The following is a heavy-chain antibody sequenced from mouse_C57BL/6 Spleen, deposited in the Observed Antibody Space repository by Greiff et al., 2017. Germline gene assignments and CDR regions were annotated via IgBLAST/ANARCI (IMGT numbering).Heavy chain of an antibody. CDR3: ARFGYYVRYFDY. D-gene: IGHD2-3*01. Sequence: EVQLQQSGPELVKPGASVKMSCKASGYTFTDYNMHWVKQSHGKSLEWIGYINPNNGGTSYNQKFKGKATLTVNKSSSTAYMELRSLTSEDSAVYYCARFGYYVRYFDYWGQGTTLTVSS. CDR1: GYTFTDYN. V-gene: IGHV1-22*01. J-gene: IGHJ2*01. CDR2: INPNNGGT.